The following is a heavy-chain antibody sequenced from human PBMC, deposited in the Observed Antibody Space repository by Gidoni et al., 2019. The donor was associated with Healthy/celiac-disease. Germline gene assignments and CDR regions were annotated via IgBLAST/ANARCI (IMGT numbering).Heavy chain of an antibody. CDR2: ISSSSSYI. J-gene: IGHJ4*02. CDR1: GFSFSSYS. V-gene: IGHV3-21*01. Sequence: EVQLVESGGGLVKPGGSLRLSCAASGFSFSSYSMTWVRQAPGKGLEWVSSISSSSSYIYYADSVKGRFTISRDNAKNSLYLQMNSLRAEDTAVYYCATFDYGDDYFDYWGQGTLVTVSS. CDR3: ATFDYGDDYFDY. D-gene: IGHD4-17*01.